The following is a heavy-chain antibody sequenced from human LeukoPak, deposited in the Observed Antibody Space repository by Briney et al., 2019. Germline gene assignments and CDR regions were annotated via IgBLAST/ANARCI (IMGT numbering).Heavy chain of an antibody. J-gene: IGHJ3*01. CDR2: VYHSGST. D-gene: IGHD5-18*01. CDR1: GGSISSSNW. CDR3: ACEGYSSLPIF. V-gene: IGHV4-4*02. Sequence: SETLSLTCAVSGGSISSSNWWSWVRQPPGKGLEWVGEVYHSGSTNYNPSLKSRVTISVDKSKNQFSLKLSSVTAADTAVYYCACEGYSSLPIFWGQGTMVTVSS.